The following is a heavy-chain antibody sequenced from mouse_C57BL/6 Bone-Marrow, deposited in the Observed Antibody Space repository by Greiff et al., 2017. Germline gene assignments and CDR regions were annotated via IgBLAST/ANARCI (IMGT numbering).Heavy chain of an antibody. CDR2: IWWDDDN. CDR3: DLIGRGYWYFDV. Sequence: QVTLKVSGPGILQPSQTLSLTCSFSGFSLSTFGMGVGWIRQPSGKGLEWLAHIWWDDDNYNNPALKSRLTNSKDTSKHQVLLKIANVDTAATATYYCDLIGRGYWYFDVWGTGTTVTVSS. J-gene: IGHJ1*03. V-gene: IGHV8-8*01. CDR1: GFSLSTFGMG.